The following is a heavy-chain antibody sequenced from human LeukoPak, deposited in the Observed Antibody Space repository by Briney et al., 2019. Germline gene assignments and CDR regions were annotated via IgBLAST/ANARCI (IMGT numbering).Heavy chain of an antibody. CDR1: GGSISSYY. D-gene: IGHD2-2*02. J-gene: IGHJ6*03. V-gene: IGHV4-59*01. Sequence: SETLSLTCTVSGGSISSYYWSWIRQPPGKGLEWIGYIYYSGSTNYNPSLMGRLTISVDTSKNQFSLKLSSVTAADTAVYYCARGGSYTYYYYYMDVWGKGTTVTISS. CDR3: ARGGSYTYYYYYMDV. CDR2: IYYSGST.